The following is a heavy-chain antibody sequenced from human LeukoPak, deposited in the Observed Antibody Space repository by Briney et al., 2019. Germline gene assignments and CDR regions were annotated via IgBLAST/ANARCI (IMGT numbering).Heavy chain of an antibody. CDR1: GGSTSSSNYY. CDR2: IHYSGNT. V-gene: IGHV4-39*01. J-gene: IGHJ4*02. Sequence: SETLSLTCTVSGGSTSSSNYYWGWIRQPPGKGLEWIGGIHYSGNTYYNPSLKSRVTISVGTSKNQSSLKLSSVTAADTAVYYCARLGAGPTYYDFWSGYSSFYFDYWGQGTLVTVSS. CDR3: ARLGAGPTYYDFWSGYSSFYFDY. D-gene: IGHD3-3*01.